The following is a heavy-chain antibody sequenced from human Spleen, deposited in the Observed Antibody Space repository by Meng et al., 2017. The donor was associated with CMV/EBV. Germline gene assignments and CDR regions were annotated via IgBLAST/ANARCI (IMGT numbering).Heavy chain of an antibody. CDR2: IYTSGST. CDR1: GGSISSYY. V-gene: IGHV4-4*07. Sequence: QAQVEGSGPGLVKPSETLSLTCTVSGGSISSYYWSWIRQPAGKGLEWIGRIYTSGSTNYNPSLKSRVTMSVDTSKNQFSLKLSSVTAADTAVYYCASELPGSSWYYFDYWGQGTLVTVSS. D-gene: IGHD6-13*01. CDR3: ASELPGSSWYYFDY. J-gene: IGHJ4*02.